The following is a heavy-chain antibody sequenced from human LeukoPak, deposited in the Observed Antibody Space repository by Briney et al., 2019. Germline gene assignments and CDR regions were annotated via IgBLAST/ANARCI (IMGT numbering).Heavy chain of an antibody. Sequence: NPSETLSLTCTVSGGSISSGSYYWSWIRQPAGKGLEWIGRIYTSGSTNYNPSLKSRVTISVDTSKNQFSLKLSSVTAADTAVYYCARRPDRRTIFGAVTWNYYFDYWGQGTLVTVSS. D-gene: IGHD3-3*01. CDR1: GGSISSGSYY. V-gene: IGHV4-61*02. CDR3: ARRPDRRTIFGAVTWNYYFDY. J-gene: IGHJ4*02. CDR2: IYTSGST.